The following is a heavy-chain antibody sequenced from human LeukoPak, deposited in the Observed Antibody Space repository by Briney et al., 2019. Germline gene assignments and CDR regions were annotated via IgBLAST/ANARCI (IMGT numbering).Heavy chain of an antibody. CDR2: ISSSSSYI. V-gene: IGHV3-21*01. D-gene: IGHD2-2*01. CDR3: ARDDYCITTSCPGAFDI. J-gene: IGHJ3*02. Sequence: KPGGSLRLSCAASGFTFSSYSMNWVRQAPGKGLEWVSSISSSSSYIYYADSVKGRFTISRDNAKNSLYLQLNSLRAEDTAVYYCARDDYCITTSCPGAFDIWGQGTMVTVSS. CDR1: GFTFSSYS.